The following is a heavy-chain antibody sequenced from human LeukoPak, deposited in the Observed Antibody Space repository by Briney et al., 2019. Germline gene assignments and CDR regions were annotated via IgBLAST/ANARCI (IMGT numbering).Heavy chain of an antibody. Sequence: ASVKVSCTASRYTFTGYYMHWVRQAPGQGLEWMGWINPNSGGTNYAQKFQGRVTMTRDTSISTAYMELSRLRSDDTAVYYCARVGAYCGGDCYRGHWFDPWGQGTLVTVSS. CDR1: RYTFTGYY. D-gene: IGHD2-21*02. J-gene: IGHJ5*02. CDR2: INPNSGGT. V-gene: IGHV1-2*02. CDR3: ARVGAYCGGDCYRGHWFDP.